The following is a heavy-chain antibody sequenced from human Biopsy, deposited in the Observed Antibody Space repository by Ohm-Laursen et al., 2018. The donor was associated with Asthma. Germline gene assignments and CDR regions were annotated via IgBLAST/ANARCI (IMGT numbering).Heavy chain of an antibody. CDR2: INPNSGNT. D-gene: IGHD6-13*01. V-gene: IGHV1-2*06. Sequence: SVKVSCKVSGYNFISFAIHWVRQAPGQEFEWMGRINPNSGNTHYAHKFQGRVTMTRDTSISTVYMEVSRLRSDDTAVYYCARGQKSAGDRWFDPWGQGTLVTVSS. CDR3: ARGQKSAGDRWFDP. J-gene: IGHJ5*02. CDR1: GYNFISFA.